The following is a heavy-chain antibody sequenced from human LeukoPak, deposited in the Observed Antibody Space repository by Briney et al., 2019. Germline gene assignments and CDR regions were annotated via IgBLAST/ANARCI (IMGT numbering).Heavy chain of an antibody. CDR2: IIPIFGTA. D-gene: IGHD3-16*01. Sequence: ASVKVSCKASGGTFSSYAISWVRQAPGQGLEWMGGIIPIFGTANYAQKFQGRVTITADESTSTAYMELSSLGSEDTAVYYCASRAYWSIGYYGMDVWGQGTTVTVSS. J-gene: IGHJ6*02. CDR1: GGTFSSYA. CDR3: ASRAYWSIGYYGMDV. V-gene: IGHV1-69*01.